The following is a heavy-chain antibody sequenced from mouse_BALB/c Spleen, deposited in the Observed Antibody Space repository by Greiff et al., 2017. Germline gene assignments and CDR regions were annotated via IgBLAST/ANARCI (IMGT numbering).Heavy chain of an antibody. D-gene: IGHD1-1*01. V-gene: IGHV5-17*02. J-gene: IGHJ2*01. CDR2: ISSGSSTI. Sequence: EVMLVESGGGLVQPGGSRKLSCAASGFTFSSFGMHWVRQAPEKGLEWVAYISSGSSTIYYADTVKGRFTISRDNPKNTLFLQMTSLRSEDTAVYNCARFTTVYYFDYWGQGTTLTVSS. CDR1: GFTFSSFG. CDR3: ARFTTVYYFDY.